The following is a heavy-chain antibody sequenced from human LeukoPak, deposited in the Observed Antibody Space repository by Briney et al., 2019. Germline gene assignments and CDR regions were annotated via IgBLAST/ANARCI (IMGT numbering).Heavy chain of an antibody. Sequence: ASVKVSCKASGGTFSSYAISWVRQAPGQGLEWMGRIIPILGIANYAQKFQGRVTITADKSTSTAYMELSSLRSEDTAVYYCASAAYDSQNYAFDIWGQGTMVTVSS. CDR1: GGTFSSYA. D-gene: IGHD3-22*01. CDR3: ASAAYDSQNYAFDI. J-gene: IGHJ3*02. CDR2: IIPILGIA. V-gene: IGHV1-69*04.